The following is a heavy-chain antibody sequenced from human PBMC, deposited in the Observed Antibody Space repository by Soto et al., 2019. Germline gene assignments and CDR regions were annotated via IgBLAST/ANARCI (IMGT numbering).Heavy chain of an antibody. D-gene: IGHD6-19*01. V-gene: IGHV4-61*01. CDR3: ARGGAAYSSGWADAFDI. J-gene: IGHJ3*02. Sequence: SETLSLTCTVSGGSVSSGSYYWSWIRQPPGKGLEWIGYIYYSGSTNYNPSLKSRVTISVDTSKNQFSLKLSSVTAADTAVYYCARGGAAYSSGWADAFDIWGQGTMVTV. CDR1: GGSVSSGSYY. CDR2: IYYSGST.